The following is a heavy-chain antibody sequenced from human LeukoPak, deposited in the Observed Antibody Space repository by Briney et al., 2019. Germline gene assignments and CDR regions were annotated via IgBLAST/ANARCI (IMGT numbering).Heavy chain of an antibody. CDR1: GYTFTGFY. J-gene: IGHJ4*02. Sequence: ASVKVSCKASGYTFTGFYIHWVRQAPGQGLEWMGWINPNSGDTNYAQKFQGGVTMTTDTSINTAYMDLNRLRSDDSATYYCARGPYDYWGQGTLVTVSS. CDR2: INPNSGDT. CDR3: ARGPYDY. V-gene: IGHV1-2*02.